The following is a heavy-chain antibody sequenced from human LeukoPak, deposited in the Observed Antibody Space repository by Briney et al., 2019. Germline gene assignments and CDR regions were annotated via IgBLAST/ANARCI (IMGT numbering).Heavy chain of an antibody. J-gene: IGHJ4*02. CDR1: GGSISSSSYY. V-gene: IGHV4-39*01. Sequence: SETLSLTCTVSGGSISSSSYYWGWIRQPPGKGLEWIGYIYYSGSTHYNPSLKSRVTISIETSKNQISLRLNSVTAADTAMYYCAKSGGYGLIDYWGQGTLVTVSS. CDR2: IYYSGST. D-gene: IGHD1-26*01. CDR3: AKSGGYGLIDY.